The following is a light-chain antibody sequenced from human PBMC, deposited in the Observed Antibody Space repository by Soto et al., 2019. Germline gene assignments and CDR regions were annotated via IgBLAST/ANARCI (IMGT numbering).Light chain of an antibody. CDR3: QSYDSSLSGYV. CDR1: SSNIGANYD. J-gene: IGLJ1*01. Sequence: QSVLTQPPSVSGAPGQRVTISCTGSSSNIGANYDVHWYRQFPGTAPKLLIYGDSNRPSGVPDRFSGSKSGPSASLAITGLQAEDEADYYCQSYDSSLSGYVFGTGTKVTVL. CDR2: GDS. V-gene: IGLV1-40*01.